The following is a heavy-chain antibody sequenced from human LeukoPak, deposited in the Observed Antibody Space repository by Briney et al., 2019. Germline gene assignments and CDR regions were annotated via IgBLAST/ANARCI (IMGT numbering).Heavy chain of an antibody. J-gene: IGHJ4*02. CDR3: ARDWEYYYDRSGYNDY. V-gene: IGHV4-61*02. CDR1: GGSISSGSYY. D-gene: IGHD3-22*01. Sequence: SETLSLTCTVSGGSISSGSYYWSWIRQPAGKGLEWIGRIYTSGSTNYNPSLKSRVTISVDTSKNQFSLKLSSVTAADTAVYYCARDWEYYYDRSGYNDYWGQGILVIVS. CDR2: IYTSGST.